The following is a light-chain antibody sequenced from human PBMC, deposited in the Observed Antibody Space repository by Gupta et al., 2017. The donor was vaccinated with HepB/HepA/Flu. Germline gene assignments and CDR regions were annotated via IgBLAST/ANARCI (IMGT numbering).Light chain of an antibody. CDR3: CSYAGTTTNWV. J-gene: IGLJ3*02. CDR2: EVN. Sequence: QSALTQPASVSGSPGQSLTISCTGTSSDVGTYNLVSWYQQHPGKAPKLMIYEVNKRPSGGSDRFSGSKSGNTASLTISGLQAEDEADYYCCSYAGTTTNWVFGGGTKLTVL. V-gene: IGLV2-23*02. CDR1: SSDVGTYNL.